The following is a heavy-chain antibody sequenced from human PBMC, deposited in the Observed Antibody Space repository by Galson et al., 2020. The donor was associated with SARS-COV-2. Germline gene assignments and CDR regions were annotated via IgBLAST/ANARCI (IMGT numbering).Heavy chain of an antibody. CDR1: GGSISSYY. J-gene: IGHJ3*02. CDR2: IYYSGST. V-gene: IGHV4-59*01. D-gene: IGHD3-3*01. Sequence: SETLSLTCTVSGGSISSYYWSWIRQPPGKGLEWLGYIYYSGSTNYNPSLKSRVTISVDTSKNQFSLKLSSVTAADTAVYYCARDLGFWSGYFNGAFDIWGQGTMVTVSS. CDR3: ARDLGFWSGYFNGAFDI.